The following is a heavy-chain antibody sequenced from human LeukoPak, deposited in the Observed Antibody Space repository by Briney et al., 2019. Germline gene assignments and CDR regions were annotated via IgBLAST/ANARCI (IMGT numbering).Heavy chain of an antibody. CDR3: ARDYYGSGNSAGY. CDR1: GFTFSSYA. D-gene: IGHD3-10*01. J-gene: IGHJ4*02. V-gene: IGHV3-64*04. Sequence: GGSLRLSCSASGFTFSSYAMHWVRQAPGKGLEYVSAISSNGGSTYYADSVKGRFTISRDNSKNTLYLQMNSLRAEDTAVYYCARDYYGSGNSAGYWGQGTLVTVSS. CDR2: ISSNGGST.